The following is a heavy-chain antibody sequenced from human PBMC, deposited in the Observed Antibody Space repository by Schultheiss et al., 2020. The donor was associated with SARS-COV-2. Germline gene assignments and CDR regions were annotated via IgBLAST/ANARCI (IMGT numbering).Heavy chain of an antibody. CDR1: GYTFTGYY. D-gene: IGHD6-6*01. CDR3: ARVTEYSSSSEPLDY. Sequence: ASVKVSCKASGYTFTGYYMHWVRQAPGQRLEWMGWINAGNGNTKYSQKFQGRVTITRDTSASTAYMELSSLRSEDTAVYYCARVTEYSSSSEPLDYWGQGTLVTVSS. J-gene: IGHJ4*02. CDR2: INAGNGNT. V-gene: IGHV1-3*01.